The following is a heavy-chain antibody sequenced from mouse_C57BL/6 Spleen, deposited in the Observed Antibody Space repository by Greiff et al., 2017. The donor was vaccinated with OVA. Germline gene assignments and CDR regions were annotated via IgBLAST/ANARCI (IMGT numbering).Heavy chain of an antibody. Sequence: QVHVKQPGAELVKPGASVKMSCKASGYTFTSYWITWVKQRPGQGLEWIGDIYPGSGSTNYNEKFKSKATLTVDTSSSTAYMQLSSLTSEDSAVYYCARWGTVEAYYFDYWGQGTTLTVSS. J-gene: IGHJ2*01. D-gene: IGHD1-1*01. CDR3: ARWGTVEAYYFDY. CDR1: GYTFTSYW. CDR2: IYPGSGST. V-gene: IGHV1-55*01.